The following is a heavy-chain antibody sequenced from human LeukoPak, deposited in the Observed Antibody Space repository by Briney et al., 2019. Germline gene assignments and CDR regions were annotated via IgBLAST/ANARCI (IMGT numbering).Heavy chain of an antibody. CDR3: ARRSVTVADSNWFDP. CDR2: IYPGDSDT. J-gene: IGHJ5*02. Sequence: GESLQISCKGSGYSFTSYWIGWVRQMPGKGLEWMGIIYPGDSDTRYSPSFQGQVTISADKSISTAYLQWSSLKASDTAMYYCARRSVTVADSNWFDPWGQGTLVTVSS. D-gene: IGHD6-19*01. V-gene: IGHV5-51*01. CDR1: GYSFTSYW.